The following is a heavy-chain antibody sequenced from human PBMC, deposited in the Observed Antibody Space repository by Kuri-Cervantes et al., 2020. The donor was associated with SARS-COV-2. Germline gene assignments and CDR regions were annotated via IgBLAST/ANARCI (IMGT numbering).Heavy chain of an antibody. V-gene: IGHV3-23*01. D-gene: IGHD2/OR15-2a*01. CDR2: ISGSGVGT. CDR1: GFTFSSFA. J-gene: IGHJ4*02. CDR3: AKAGLSFDY. Sequence: GGSLRLSCAASGFTFSSFAMSWVRQAPGKGLEWVSSISGSGVGTYYADSVKGRFTISRDNSKNTLYLQMNSLRAEDSALYYCAKAGLSFDYWGQGTLVTVSS.